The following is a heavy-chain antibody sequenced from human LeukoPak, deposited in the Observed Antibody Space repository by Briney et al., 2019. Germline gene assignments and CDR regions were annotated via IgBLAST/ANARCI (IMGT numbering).Heavy chain of an antibody. D-gene: IGHD6-19*01. J-gene: IGHJ4*02. CDR1: GFTFSYFG. CDR3: AREFTSGWIDY. CDR2: ISSSCTYI. V-gene: IGHV3-21*01. Sequence: GGSLRLSCVASGFTFSYFGMNWVRQAPGEGLEWVSFISSSCTYIYSTESVKGRFTISRDNAKNSLYLLMDSLRAEDTAVYYCAREFTSGWIDYWGQGTLVTVSS.